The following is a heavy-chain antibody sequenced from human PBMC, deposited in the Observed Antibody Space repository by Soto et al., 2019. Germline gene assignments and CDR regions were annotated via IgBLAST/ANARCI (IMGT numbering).Heavy chain of an antibody. Sequence: SETLSLTCTVSGGSISSSSYYWGWIRQPPGKGLEWIGSIYYSGSTYYNPSLKSRVTISVDTSKNQFSLKLSSVTAADTAVFYCARSRFLEWFFPQGREFYYYYYYMDVWGKGTTVTVSS. CDR2: IYYSGST. J-gene: IGHJ6*03. D-gene: IGHD3-3*01. CDR3: ARSRFLEWFFPQGREFYYYYYYMDV. CDR1: GGSISSSSYY. V-gene: IGHV4-39*01.